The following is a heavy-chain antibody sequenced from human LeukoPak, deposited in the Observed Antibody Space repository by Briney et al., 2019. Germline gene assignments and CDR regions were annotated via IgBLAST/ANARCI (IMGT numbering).Heavy chain of an antibody. D-gene: IGHD5-24*01. CDR1: GGSLSSYY. CDR2: IYTSGST. J-gene: IGHJ6*02. Sequence: SETLSLTCTVSGGSLSSYYWSWVRQPAGKGLEWIGRIYTSGSTNYNPSLKSRVTMSVDTSKNQFSLKLSSVTAPDTAVYYCARDLDRPTNYYGMDVWGQGTTVTVSS. V-gene: IGHV4-4*07. CDR3: ARDLDRPTNYYGMDV.